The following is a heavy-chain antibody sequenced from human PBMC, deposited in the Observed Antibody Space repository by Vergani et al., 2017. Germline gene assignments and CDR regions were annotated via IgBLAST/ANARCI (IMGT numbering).Heavy chain of an antibody. CDR1: GYTFTSYD. J-gene: IGHJ6*02. Sequence: QVQLVQSGAEVKKPGASVKVSCKASGYTFTSYDINWVRQATGQGLEWMGWMNPNSGNTGYAQKVQGRVTMTRDTSISTAYMELSRLRSDDTAVYYCARGYDFWSGYYKYYYYCMDVWGQGTTVTVSS. CDR3: ARGYDFWSGYYKYYYYCMDV. CDR2: MNPNSGNT. D-gene: IGHD3-3*01. V-gene: IGHV1-8*01.